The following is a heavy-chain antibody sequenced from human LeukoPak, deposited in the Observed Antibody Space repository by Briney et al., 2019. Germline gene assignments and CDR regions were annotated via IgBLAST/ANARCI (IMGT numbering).Heavy chain of an antibody. CDR1: GGYW. D-gene: IGHD3-22*01. CDR3: ARCSTCARSSGYYDAFDI. V-gene: IGHV5-51*01. J-gene: IGHJ3*02. Sequence: KDGESLKISCKDSGGYWIGWVRQMPGKGLEWMGISYPGASDIRYSPSFQGQVTISGDGSTSTAYLQWSSLKASDTAMYYCARCSTCARSSGYYDAFDIWGQGTMVTVSS. CDR2: SYPGASDI.